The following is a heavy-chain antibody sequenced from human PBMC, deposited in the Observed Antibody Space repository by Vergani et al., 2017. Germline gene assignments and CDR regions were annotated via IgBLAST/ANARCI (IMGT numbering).Heavy chain of an antibody. CDR3: ARDGEKVGYRRHNYLDF. CDR1: GFTFSRHW. V-gene: IGHV3-21*02. D-gene: IGHD6-25*01. CDR2: ISSGSTYT. J-gene: IGHJ4*02. Sequence: EVQLVESGGGLVKPGGSLRLSCAASGFTFSRHWMHWVHQAPGKGLEWVSSISSGSTYTFYADSVKDRFTISRDNAKSTLYLHMSSLRAEDTAIYYCARDGEKVGYRRHNYLDFWGQGTLVTVSS.